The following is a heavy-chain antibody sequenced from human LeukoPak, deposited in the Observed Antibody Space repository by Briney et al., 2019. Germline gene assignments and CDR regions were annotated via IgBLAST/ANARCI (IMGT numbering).Heavy chain of an antibody. J-gene: IGHJ3*02. CDR1: GASISNYY. Sequence: SETLSLTCSVSGASISNYYWSWIRQPPGKGLEWIGYIYYSGSTYYNPSLKSRVTISVDTSKNQFSLKLSSVTAADTAVYYCARDGKQETYAFDIWGQGTMVTVSS. V-gene: IGHV4-59*01. CDR2: IYYSGST. CDR3: ARDGKQETYAFDI. D-gene: IGHD1-26*01.